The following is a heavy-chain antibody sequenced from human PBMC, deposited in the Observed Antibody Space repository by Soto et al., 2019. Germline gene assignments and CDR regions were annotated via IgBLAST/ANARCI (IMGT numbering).Heavy chain of an antibody. CDR3: ARHGGPDARGHLDFDY. J-gene: IGHJ4*02. CDR1: GYSFTNYW. Sequence: KISCQGSGYSFTNYWIGWVRQMPGKGLEWMGIIYPGDSDARYSPSFQGQVTMSADKSIRIAYLQWNSLKASDTAIYYCARHGGPDARGHLDFDYWGQGTLVTVSS. V-gene: IGHV5-51*01. CDR2: IYPGDSDA. D-gene: IGHD3-16*01.